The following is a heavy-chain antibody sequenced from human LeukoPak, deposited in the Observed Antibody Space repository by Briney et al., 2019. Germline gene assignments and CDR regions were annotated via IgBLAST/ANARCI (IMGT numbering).Heavy chain of an antibody. CDR2: IYYSDST. V-gene: IGHV4-59*01. J-gene: IGHJ6*03. Sequence: SETLSLTCTVSGGSISNYFWSWIRQPPGKGLECIGYIYYSDSTNYNPSLKSRVTVSVDTSKNQFSLKLSSVTAADTAVYYCARFPGGAEYRHYYYMDVWGKGITVTVSS. CDR3: ARFPGGAEYRHYYYMDV. D-gene: IGHD1-14*01. CDR1: GGSISNYF.